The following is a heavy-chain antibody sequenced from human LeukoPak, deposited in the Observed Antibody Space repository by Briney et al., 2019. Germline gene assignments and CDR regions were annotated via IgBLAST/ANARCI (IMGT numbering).Heavy chain of an antibody. CDR3: ARGYCSGGSCYSVENWFDP. CDR2: TNPNSGGT. Sequence: ASVKVSCKAAGYTFTGYYMFSVRQAPGQGLEWMGRTNPNSGGTNYAQKFQGRVTMTRDTSISTAYMELSRLRSDDTAVYYCARGYCSGGSCYSVENWFDPWGQGTLVTVSS. CDR1: GYTFTGYY. J-gene: IGHJ5*02. D-gene: IGHD2-15*01. V-gene: IGHV1-2*06.